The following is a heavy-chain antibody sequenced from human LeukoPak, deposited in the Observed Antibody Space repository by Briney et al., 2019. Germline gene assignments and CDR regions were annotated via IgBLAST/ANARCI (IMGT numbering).Heavy chain of an antibody. CDR2: INHSGST. Sequence: SETLSLTCAVYGGSFSGYYWGWIRQPPGKGLEWSGEINHSGSTNYNPSLKSRVTISVDTSKNQFSLKLSSVTAADTAVYYCARGRPQAAAANAEYFQHWGQGTLVTVSS. J-gene: IGHJ1*01. CDR3: ARGRPQAAAANAEYFQH. CDR1: GGSFSGYY. D-gene: IGHD2-2*01. V-gene: IGHV4-34*01.